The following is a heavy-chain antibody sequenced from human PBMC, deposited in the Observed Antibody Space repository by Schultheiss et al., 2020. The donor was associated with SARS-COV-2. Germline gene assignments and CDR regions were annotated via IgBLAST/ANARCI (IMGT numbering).Heavy chain of an antibody. D-gene: IGHD3-3*01. CDR3: ARAPARADFWSGSGRGYYMDV. J-gene: IGHJ6*03. CDR2: IYYSGST. V-gene: IGHV4-59*01. Sequence: SETLSLTCTVSGGSISSYYWSWIRQPPGKGLEYIGYIYYSGSTNCNPSLKSRVTMSVDKSKKQFSLKVSSVTAADTAVYYCARAPARADFWSGSGRGYYMDVWGRGTTVTVSS. CDR1: GGSISSYY.